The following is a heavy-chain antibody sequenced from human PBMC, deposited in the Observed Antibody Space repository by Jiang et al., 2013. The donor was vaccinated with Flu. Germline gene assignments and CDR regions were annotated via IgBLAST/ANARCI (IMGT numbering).Heavy chain of an antibody. J-gene: IGHJ6*02. CDR2: IYAGDSNT. D-gene: IGHD1-7*01. V-gene: IGHV5-51*03. Sequence: GAEVKKPGESLKISCKGSGFSFTTYWIGWVRQMPGKGLEWMGIIYAGDSNTKYSPSFRGQVTISADTSIRTAYLQWSGLKASDTAMYYCTRALNGNYRWDVWGQGTTVTVSS. CDR3: TRALNGNYRWDV. CDR1: GFSFTTYW.